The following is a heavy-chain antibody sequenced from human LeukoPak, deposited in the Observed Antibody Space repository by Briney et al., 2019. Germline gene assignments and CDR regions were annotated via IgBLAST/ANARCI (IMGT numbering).Heavy chain of an antibody. CDR3: VRGSIIWNYRHNWFDP. CDR1: GGSFSGYY. V-gene: IGHV4-34*01. CDR2: INHSGST. J-gene: IGHJ5*02. D-gene: IGHD1-7*01. Sequence: SETLSLTCAVYGGSFSGYYWSWIRQPPGKGLEWIGEINHSGSTNYNPSLKSRVTISVDTSKNQFSLKLSSVTAADTAVYYCVRGSIIWNYRHNWFDPWGQGTLVTVSS.